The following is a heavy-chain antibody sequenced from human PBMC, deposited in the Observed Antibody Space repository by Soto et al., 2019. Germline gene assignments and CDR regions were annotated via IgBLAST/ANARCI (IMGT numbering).Heavy chain of an antibody. J-gene: IGHJ6*02. CDR2: IGAAGDT. V-gene: IGHV3-13*01. Sequence: GGSLRLSCAASGFTFSSYDMHWVRQATGKGLEWVSAIGAAGDTYYPGSVKGRFTISRENAKNSLYLQMNSLRAEDTAVYYCAREERALGVQSPSSLGMDVWGQGTTVTVSS. CDR1: GFTFSSYD. D-gene: IGHD3-16*01. CDR3: AREERALGVQSPSSLGMDV.